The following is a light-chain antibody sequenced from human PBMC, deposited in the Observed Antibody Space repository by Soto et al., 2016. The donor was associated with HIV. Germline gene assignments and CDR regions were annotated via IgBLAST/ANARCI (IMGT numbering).Light chain of an antibody. CDR1: RSLLHTDGKTY. Sequence: DIVMTQTPPILSVTPGQPASISCKSSRSLLHTDGKTYLYWYQQKPGQPPHLLIYEVSNRFSGVPNRFDGSGSETDFTLQISRVEAEDIGVYYCIQNIELPRFGQGTKLEI. CDR2: EVS. V-gene: IGKV2D-29*01. J-gene: IGKJ2*03. CDR3: IQNIELPR.